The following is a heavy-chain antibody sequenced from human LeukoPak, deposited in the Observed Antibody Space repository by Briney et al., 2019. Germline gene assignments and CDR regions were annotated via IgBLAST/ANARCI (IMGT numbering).Heavy chain of an antibody. CDR1: GFTFSSYA. CDR2: ISYDGSNK. CDR3: ASDRRYYFDY. Sequence: PGRSLRLSCAASGFTFSSYAMHWVRQAPGKGLGWVAVISYDGSNKYYADSVKCRFTISRDNSKNTLYLQMNSLRAEDTAAYYCASDRRYYFDYWGQGTLVTVSS. V-gene: IGHV3-30-3*01. J-gene: IGHJ4*02.